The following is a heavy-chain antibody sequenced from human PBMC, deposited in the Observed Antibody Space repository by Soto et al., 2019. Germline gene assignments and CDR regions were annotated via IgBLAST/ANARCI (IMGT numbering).Heavy chain of an antibody. Sequence: SETLSFTCTVSGGSISSGDYYWSWIRQPPGKGLEHIGYIYYSGSTQYNPSLKSRVSISVDTSKNQFSLKLSSVTAADTAVYFCARGAAVSDYWGQGTLVTVSS. CDR1: GGSISSGDYY. D-gene: IGHD6-13*01. CDR2: IYYSGST. V-gene: IGHV4-30-4*01. J-gene: IGHJ4*02. CDR3: ARGAAVSDY.